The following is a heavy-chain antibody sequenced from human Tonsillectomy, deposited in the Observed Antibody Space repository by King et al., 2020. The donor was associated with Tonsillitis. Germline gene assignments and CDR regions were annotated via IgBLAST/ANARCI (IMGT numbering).Heavy chain of an antibody. V-gene: IGHV4-59*01. CDR1: GGSISSDY. CDR3: ARSRNPYYDFWSGFPPLWFDP. Sequence: QLQESGPGLVKPSETLSLTCTVSGGSISSDYWSWIRQPPGKGLEWIGYIYYSGSTNYNPSLKSRVTISVDTSKNQFSLKLRCVTAADTAVYYCARSRNPYYDFWSGFPPLWFDPWGQGTLVTVSS. CDR2: IYYSGST. D-gene: IGHD3-3*01. J-gene: IGHJ5*02.